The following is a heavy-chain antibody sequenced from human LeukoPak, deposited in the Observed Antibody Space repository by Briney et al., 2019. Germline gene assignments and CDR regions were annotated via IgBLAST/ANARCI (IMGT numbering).Heavy chain of an antibody. J-gene: IGHJ3*02. V-gene: IGHV1-18*01. CDR1: GFTFTSFG. CDR3: ARRSGYDRRAGTLDI. CDR2: ISGYNGDT. D-gene: IGHD5-12*01. Sequence: GASVKVSCKASGFTFTSFGFSWVRQAPGQGLEWVGWISGYNGDTSHDQKFQGRVSISTDTSTNTVYLDLRSLTSDDTAVYYCARRSGYDRRAGTLDIWGQGTMVIVSS.